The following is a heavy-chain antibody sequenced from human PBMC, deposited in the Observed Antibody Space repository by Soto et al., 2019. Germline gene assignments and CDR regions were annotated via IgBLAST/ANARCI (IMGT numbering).Heavy chain of an antibody. CDR3: ARYDYGGRLYY. V-gene: IGHV5-51*01. CDR2: IYPGDSDT. J-gene: IGHJ4*02. Sequence: EALKISCKRSGYSFTTYWIGWVRQIPWKGLEWMGIIYPGDSDTRYSPSFQGQVTISADKSISTAYLQWSSLKASDTAMYYCARYDYGGRLYYWGQGTLVIVSS. D-gene: IGHD4-17*01. CDR1: GYSFTTYW.